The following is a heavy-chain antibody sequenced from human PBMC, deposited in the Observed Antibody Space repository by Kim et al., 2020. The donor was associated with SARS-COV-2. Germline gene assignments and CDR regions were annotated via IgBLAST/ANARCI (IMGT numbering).Heavy chain of an antibody. D-gene: IGHD5-12*01. V-gene: IGHV1-3*01. CDR1: GYIFTDFA. CDR3: ARDLVHTGYDY. CDR2: IHAGNGNI. J-gene: IGHJ4*02. Sequence: ASVKVSCKASGYIFTDFAIQWVRQSPGQRLECMGWIHAGNGNIKYSQRFQGRVTLTWDTSANTAYMELSSLGSEDTAVYYCARDLVHTGYDYWGQGTLVAVSS.